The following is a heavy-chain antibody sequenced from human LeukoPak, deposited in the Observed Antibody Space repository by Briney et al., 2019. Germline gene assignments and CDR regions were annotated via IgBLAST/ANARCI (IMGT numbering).Heavy chain of an antibody. J-gene: IGHJ4*02. CDR3: ARGIVGVTYFDE. Sequence: PSETLSLTCTVSGGSISSSSYYWGWIRQPPGKGLEWIGSIYYSGSTYYNPSLKSRVTISVDTSKNQFSLKLSSVSAADTAVYYCARGIVGVTYFDEWGQGMLVTVSS. CDR2: IYYSGST. D-gene: IGHD1-26*01. CDR1: GGSISSSSYY. V-gene: IGHV4-39*01.